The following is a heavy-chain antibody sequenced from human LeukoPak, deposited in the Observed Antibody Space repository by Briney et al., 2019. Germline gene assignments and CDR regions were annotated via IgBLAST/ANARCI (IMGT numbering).Heavy chain of an antibody. CDR1: GGSISSYY. V-gene: IGHV4-59*04. D-gene: IGHD3-22*01. Sequence: SDTLSLTCAVSGGSISSYYWSWNRQPPGKGLEWIGYVYYSGSIYYNPSLKSRVTMSVDTSRNQFSLKLSSVTAVDTAVYYCARRSYDSSGYRDWYFDLWGRGTLVTVSS. J-gene: IGHJ2*01. CDR2: VYYSGSI. CDR3: ARRSYDSSGYRDWYFDL.